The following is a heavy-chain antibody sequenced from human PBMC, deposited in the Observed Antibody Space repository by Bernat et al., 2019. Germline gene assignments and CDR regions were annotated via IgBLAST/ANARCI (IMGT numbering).Heavy chain of an antibody. V-gene: IGHV4-59*01. CDR3: ARGGYGDSSDYFDY. CDR2: IYNSGST. CDR1: GGSISSDY. D-gene: IGHD4-17*01. Sequence: QVQLQESGPGLVKPSETLSLTCTVSGGSISSDYWSWIRQPPGKGLEWIGYIYNSGSTNYNPPLKSRVTISVDTSKNQFSLKLSSVTAADTAVYYCARGGYGDSSDYFDYWGQGTLVTVSS. J-gene: IGHJ4*02.